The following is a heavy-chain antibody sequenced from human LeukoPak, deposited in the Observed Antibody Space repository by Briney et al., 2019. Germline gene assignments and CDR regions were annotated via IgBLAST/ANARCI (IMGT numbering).Heavy chain of an antibody. J-gene: IGHJ3*02. CDR3: ARTQFKVDAFDI. CDR2: IYYSGST. V-gene: IGHV4-59*01. Sequence: SETLSLTCTVSGGSISTYYWSWIRQPPGKGLEWIGYIYYSGSTNYNPSLKSRVTISVDTSKNQFSLKLSSVTAADTAVYYCARTQFKVDAFDIWGQGTMVTVSS. D-gene: IGHD5-24*01. CDR1: GGSISTYY.